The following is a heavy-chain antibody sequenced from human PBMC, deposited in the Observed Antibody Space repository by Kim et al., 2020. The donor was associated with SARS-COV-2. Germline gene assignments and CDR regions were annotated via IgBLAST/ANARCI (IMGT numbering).Heavy chain of an antibody. CDR1: GFTFSNYS. J-gene: IGHJ4*02. V-gene: IGHV3-7*01. CDR2: IKQDGSEK. CDR3: TLAVPGTAADY. D-gene: IGHD6-19*01. Sequence: GGSLRLSCAASGFTFSNYSMGWVRQAPGKGLEWVANIKQDGSEKYYVDSVKGRFTISRDNAKNSLYLQMNSLRAEDTAVYYCTLAVPGTAADYWGQGTLVTVSS.